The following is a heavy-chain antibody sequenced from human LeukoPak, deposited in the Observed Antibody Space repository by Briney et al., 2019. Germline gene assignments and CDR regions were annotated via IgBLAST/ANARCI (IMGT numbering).Heavy chain of an antibody. D-gene: IGHD6-19*01. Sequence: ASVKVSCKASGYTFTGYYMHWVRQVPGQGLEWMGWINPNSGGTNYAQKFQGRVTMTRDTSISTAYMELSRLRSDDTAVYYCARESDSVAGSSTFDYWGQGTLVTVSS. CDR1: GYTFTGYY. V-gene: IGHV1-2*02. CDR3: ARESDSVAGSSTFDY. CDR2: INPNSGGT. J-gene: IGHJ4*02.